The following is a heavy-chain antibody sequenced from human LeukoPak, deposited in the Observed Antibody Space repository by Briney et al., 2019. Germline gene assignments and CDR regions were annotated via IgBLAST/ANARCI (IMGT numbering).Heavy chain of an antibody. D-gene: IGHD3-9*01. J-gene: IGHJ4*02. CDR3: ARGYYDVLTGHPKNFDY. CDR1: GGSISNSRYY. Sequence: SETLSLTCSVSGGSISNSRYYWGWLRQPPGKGLEWIGSIYYSGATNSNPSLKSRLTISVDTSKNQFSLKLGSVTAADTAVYYCARGYYDVLTGHPKNFDYWGQGTLVTVSS. V-gene: IGHV4-39*01. CDR2: IYYSGAT.